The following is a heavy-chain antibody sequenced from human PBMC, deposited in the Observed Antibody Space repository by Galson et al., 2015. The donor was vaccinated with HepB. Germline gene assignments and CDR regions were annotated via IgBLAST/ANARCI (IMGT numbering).Heavy chain of an antibody. CDR2: INSDGSST. J-gene: IGHJ4*02. Sequence: SLRLSCAASGFTFSSYWMHWVRQAPGKGLVWVSRINSDGSSTSYADSVKGRFTISRDNAKNTLYLQMNSLRAEDTAVYYCARGVRPTTYYYGSGSYYPHDYWGQGTLVTVSS. CDR3: ARGVRPTTYYYGSGSYYPHDY. V-gene: IGHV3-74*01. CDR1: GFTFSSYW. D-gene: IGHD3-10*01.